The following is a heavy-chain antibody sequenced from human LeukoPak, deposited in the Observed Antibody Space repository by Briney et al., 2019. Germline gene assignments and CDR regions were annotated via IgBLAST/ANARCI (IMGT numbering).Heavy chain of an antibody. D-gene: IGHD5-18*01. V-gene: IGHV3-21*01. CDR3: ARERGYSYGYSDS. J-gene: IGHJ4*02. CDR1: GFTFSGYS. Sequence: GGSLGLSCAASGFTFSGYSMNWVRQAPGKGLEWVSSISSSSSYVYYADSVKGRFTISRDNAKNSLYLQMNSLRAEDTAVYYCARERGYSYGYSDSWGQGTLVTVSS. CDR2: ISSSSSYV.